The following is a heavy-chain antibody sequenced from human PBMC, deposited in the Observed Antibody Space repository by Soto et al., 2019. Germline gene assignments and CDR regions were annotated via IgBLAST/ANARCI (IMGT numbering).Heavy chain of an antibody. CDR2: IYHSGST. CDR1: GYSIDSGYY. Sequence: SETLSLTCAVSGYSIDSGYYWGWIRQPPGKGLEWIGNIYHSGSTYYNPSLKSRVTISIDTSKNQFSLKVTSVTAADTAVYYCARYAEDYYDGMDVWGQGTTVTVSS. CDR3: ARYAEDYYDGMDV. J-gene: IGHJ6*02. V-gene: IGHV4-38-2*01.